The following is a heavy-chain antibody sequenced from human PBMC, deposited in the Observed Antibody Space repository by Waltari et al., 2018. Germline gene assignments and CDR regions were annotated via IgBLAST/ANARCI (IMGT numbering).Heavy chain of an antibody. J-gene: IGHJ4*02. V-gene: IGHV3-30*04. Sequence: QVPVVESGGGVVQPGRSLRLTCAASGFIFSGYAMPWVRQAPGKGLEWMALISYEGSNKYYADSVKGRFTISRDNSKNTLYLQMNSLRAEDTAVYYCVRSLGYCSTTSCSVMDYWGQGTLVTVSS. CDR3: VRSLGYCSTTSCSVMDY. CDR2: ISYEGSNK. D-gene: IGHD2-2*03. CDR1: GFIFSGYA.